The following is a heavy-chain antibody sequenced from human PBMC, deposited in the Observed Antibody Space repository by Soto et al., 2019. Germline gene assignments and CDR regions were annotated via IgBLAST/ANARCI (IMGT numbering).Heavy chain of an antibody. Sequence: GGSLRLSCAASGFTFSSCGMHWVRQAPGKGLEWLAVISYDGNNKYYADSAKGRFTISRDNSQNTLYLQMNSLRGEDTALYYCAKDERASSAWYTGYYYYGMDVWGQGTTVTV. CDR2: ISYDGNNK. CDR3: AKDERASSAWYTGYYYYGMDV. V-gene: IGHV3-30*18. J-gene: IGHJ6*02. D-gene: IGHD6-19*01. CDR1: GFTFSSCG.